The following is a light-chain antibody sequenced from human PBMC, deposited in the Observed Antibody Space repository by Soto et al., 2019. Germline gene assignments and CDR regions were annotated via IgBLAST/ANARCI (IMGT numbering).Light chain of an antibody. V-gene: IGKV1-27*01. CDR3: QKYNSAPPGFT. CDR1: QGISNY. CDR2: AAS. Sequence: DIQMTQSPSSLSASVGDRVTITCRASQGISNYLAWYQQKPGKVPKLLIYAASPLQSGVPSRFSGSGSGTDFTLTISSLQPEDVATYYCQKYNSAPPGFTFGPGTKVDIK. J-gene: IGKJ3*01.